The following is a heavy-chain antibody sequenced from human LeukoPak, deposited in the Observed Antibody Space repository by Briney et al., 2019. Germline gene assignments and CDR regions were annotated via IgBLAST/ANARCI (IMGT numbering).Heavy chain of an antibody. CDR3: AKDGRTVTTGDY. J-gene: IGHJ4*02. D-gene: IGHD4-17*01. CDR1: GFTFSSYA. CDR2: ISYDGSNK. V-gene: IGHV3-30-3*01. Sequence: HPGGSLRLSCAASGFTFSSYAMHWVRQAPGKGLEWVAVISYDGSNKYYADSVKGRFTISRDNSKNTLYLQMNSLRAEDTAVYYCAKDGRTVTTGDYWGQGTLVTVSS.